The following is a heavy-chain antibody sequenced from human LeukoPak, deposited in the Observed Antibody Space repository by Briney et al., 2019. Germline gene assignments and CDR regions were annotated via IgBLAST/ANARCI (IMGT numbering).Heavy chain of an antibody. CDR3: AKEQYPGYFDF. CDR2: INSDGSST. CDR1: GFTFSSYW. J-gene: IGHJ4*02. D-gene: IGHD1-14*01. V-gene: IGHV3-74*01. Sequence: GGPLRLSCAASGFTFSSYWMHWVRHAPGKGLVWVSRINSDGSSTSYADSVKGRFTISRDNSNNTLYLQLNNVRTEDTATYFCAKEQYPGYFDFWGQGTLVTVSA.